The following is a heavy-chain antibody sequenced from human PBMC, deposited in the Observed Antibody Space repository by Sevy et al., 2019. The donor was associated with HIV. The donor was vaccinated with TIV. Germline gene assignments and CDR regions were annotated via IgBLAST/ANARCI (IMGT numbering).Heavy chain of an antibody. Sequence: SETLSLTCTVSGGSISSLNYYWSWIRQHPGKGLEWIGYIYYSGRTYYNPSLKSRLTISLDTSKNQFSLKLSSVTAADTAVYYCARANAYLTSDAFDIWGQRTMVTVSS. V-gene: IGHV4-31*03. CDR2: IYYSGRT. CDR3: ARANAYLTSDAFDI. D-gene: IGHD1-26*01. J-gene: IGHJ3*02. CDR1: GGSISSLNYY.